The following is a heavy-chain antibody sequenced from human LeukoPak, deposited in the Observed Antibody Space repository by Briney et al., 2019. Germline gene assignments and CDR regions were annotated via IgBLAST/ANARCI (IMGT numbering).Heavy chain of an antibody. J-gene: IGHJ4*02. Sequence: QPGGSLRLSCAASGFTFDDYAMHWVRHAPGKGLEWVSGISWNSGSIGYADSVKGRFTISRDNAKNSLYLQMNSLRAEDTALYYCAKDEDSSGYYGIFDYWGQGTLVTVSS. CDR2: ISWNSGSI. CDR3: AKDEDSSGYYGIFDY. CDR1: GFTFDDYA. V-gene: IGHV3-9*01. D-gene: IGHD3-22*01.